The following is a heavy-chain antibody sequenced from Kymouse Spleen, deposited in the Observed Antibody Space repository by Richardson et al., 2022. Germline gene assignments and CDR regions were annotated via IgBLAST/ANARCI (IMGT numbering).Heavy chain of an antibody. CDR3: ARGGYSSSHFDY. Sequence: QVQLVESGGGVVQPGRSLRLSCAASGFTFSSYGMHWVRQAPGKGLEWVAVIWYDGSNKYYADSVKGRFTISRDNSKNTLYLQMNSLRAEDTAVYYCARGGYSSSHFDYWGQGTLVTVSS. J-gene: IGHJ4*02. CDR1: GFTFSSYG. CDR2: IWYDGSNK. D-gene: IGHD6-6*01. V-gene: IGHV3-33*01.